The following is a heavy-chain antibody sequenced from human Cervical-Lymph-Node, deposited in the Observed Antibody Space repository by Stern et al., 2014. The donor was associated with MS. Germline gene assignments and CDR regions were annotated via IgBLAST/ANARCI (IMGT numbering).Heavy chain of an antibody. V-gene: IGHV4-59*03. CDR2: IYYSGSA. CDR1: GGSISSYY. CDR3: ARTTIKWFDP. D-gene: IGHD4-11*01. J-gene: IGHJ5*02. Sequence: VQLQESGPGLGKPSETLSLTCTVSGGSISSYYWSWIRQPPGKALEWVGYIYYSGSANYNPSLKSRVTISVDTSKNQFSLKMRSVTAADTAVYFCARTTIKWFDPWGQGTLVTVSS.